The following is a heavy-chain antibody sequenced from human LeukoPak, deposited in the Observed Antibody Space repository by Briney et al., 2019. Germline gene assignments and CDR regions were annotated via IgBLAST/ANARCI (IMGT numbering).Heavy chain of an antibody. CDR2: MNPNSGNT. J-gene: IGHJ6*03. Sequence: ASVKVSCKASGYTFTSYDINWVRQATGQGLEWMGWMNPNSGNTGYARKFQGRVTISRNASISTAYVELSSLTSEDTAVYYCARVLRYCSGGNCYSGGLGYMDVWGKGTTVTISS. CDR3: ARVLRYCSGGNCYSGGLGYMDV. CDR1: GYTFTSYD. V-gene: IGHV1-8*03. D-gene: IGHD2-15*01.